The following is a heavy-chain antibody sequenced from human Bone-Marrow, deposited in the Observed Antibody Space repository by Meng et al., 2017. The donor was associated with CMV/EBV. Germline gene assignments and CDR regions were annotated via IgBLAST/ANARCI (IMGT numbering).Heavy chain of an antibody. D-gene: IGHD6-19*01. Sequence: SVKVSCKASGGTFSSYAISWVRQAPGQGLEWMGGIIPILGIANYAQKFQGRVTITADKSTSTAYMELRSLRSDDTAVYYCARILSGWPNDAFDIWGQGTMVTVSS. J-gene: IGHJ3*02. V-gene: IGHV1-69*10. CDR1: GGTFSSYA. CDR3: ARILSGWPNDAFDI. CDR2: IIPILGIA.